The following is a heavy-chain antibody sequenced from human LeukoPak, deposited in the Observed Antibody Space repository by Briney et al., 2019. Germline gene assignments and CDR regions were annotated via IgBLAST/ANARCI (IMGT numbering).Heavy chain of an antibody. D-gene: IGHD3-10*01. J-gene: IGHJ6*03. V-gene: IGHV4-59*12. CDR3: ASNSGGSVYYYYMDV. CDR1: GGSISSYY. CDR2: IYHSGST. Sequence: SETLSLTCTVSGGSISSYYWSWIRQPPGKGLEWIGYIYHSGSTYYNPSLKSRVTISVDRSKNQFSLKLSSMTAADTAVYYCASNSGGSVYYYYMDVWGKGTTVTVSS.